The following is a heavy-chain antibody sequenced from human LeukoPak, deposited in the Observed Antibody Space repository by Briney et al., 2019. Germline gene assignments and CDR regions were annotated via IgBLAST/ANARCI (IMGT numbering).Heavy chain of an antibody. Sequence: SETLSLTCTVSGGSISSGGYYWSWIRQHPGKGLEWIGYIYYGGSTYYNPSLKSRVTISVDTSKNQFSLKLSSVTAADTAVYYCARGTGSYLVGFDYWGQGTLVTVSS. J-gene: IGHJ4*02. CDR3: ARGTGSYLVGFDY. D-gene: IGHD1-1*01. V-gene: IGHV4-31*03. CDR2: IYYGGST. CDR1: GGSISSGGYY.